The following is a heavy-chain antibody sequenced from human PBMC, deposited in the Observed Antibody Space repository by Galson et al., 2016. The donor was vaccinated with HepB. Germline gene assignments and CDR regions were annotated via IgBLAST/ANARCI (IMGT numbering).Heavy chain of an antibody. J-gene: IGHJ5*02. CDR1: GASIISDY. CDR3: AKRITMIRGDINWFDP. D-gene: IGHD3-10*01. CDR2: IYYSGRT. Sequence: SETLSLTCTVSGASIISDYWSWLRQPPGKGLEWIGHIYYSGRTKYRPSLQSRVTMSIDTSKTEVYLKLTSVTAADTAIYYCAKRITMIRGDINWFDPWGPGTLVTVAS. V-gene: IGHV4-59*01.